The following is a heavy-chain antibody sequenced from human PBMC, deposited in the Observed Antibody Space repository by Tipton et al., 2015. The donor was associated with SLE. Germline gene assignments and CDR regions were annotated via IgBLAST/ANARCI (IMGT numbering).Heavy chain of an antibody. CDR2: IHHSAGT. D-gene: IGHD6-13*01. J-gene: IGHJ5*02. V-gene: IGHV4-34*01. Sequence: GLVKPSETLSLTCAVYGGSFSDYYWSWIRQPPGKGLEWIGQIHHSAGTDYNASFKSRVTISMDTAKKQFSLNWNSMTAADTAVYYCATLGGSWYRATWGQGTPVTVSA. CDR1: GGSFSDYY. CDR3: ATLGGSWYRAT.